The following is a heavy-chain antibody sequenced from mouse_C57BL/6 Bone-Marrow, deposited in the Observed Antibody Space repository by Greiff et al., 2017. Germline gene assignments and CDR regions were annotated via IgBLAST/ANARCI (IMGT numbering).Heavy chain of an antibody. D-gene: IGHD1-1*01. CDR1: GYTFTGYW. V-gene: IGHV1-7*01. CDR3: ARKGGSVYSWFAY. CDR2: INTSSGCT. Sequence: QVQLKESGAELAKPGGSVKLSCTASGYTFTGYWMHWVQQRPGQGLEWIGYINTSSGCTKYNQTLKGRVTFSADNSTSTAYLQLTSLTYEDAAAYDSARKGGSVYSWFAYWGQGTLVTVSA. J-gene: IGHJ3*01.